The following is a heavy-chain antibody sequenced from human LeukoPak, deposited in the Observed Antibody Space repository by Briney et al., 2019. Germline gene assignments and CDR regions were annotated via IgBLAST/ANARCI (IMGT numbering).Heavy chain of an antibody. J-gene: IGHJ4*02. CDR3: ARGRIMITFGGVIADLYYFDY. Sequence: SETLSLTCAVYGGSFSGYYWSWIRHPPWKGLEWIGEINHSGSTNYNPSLKSRVNISVDTSKNQFSLKLSSVTAADTAVYYCARGRIMITFGGVIADLYYFDYWGQRTLVTVSS. CDR2: INHSGST. D-gene: IGHD3-16*02. V-gene: IGHV4-34*01. CDR1: GGSFSGYY.